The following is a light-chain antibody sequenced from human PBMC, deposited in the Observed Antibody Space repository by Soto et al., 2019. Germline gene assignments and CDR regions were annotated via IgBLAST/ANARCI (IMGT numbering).Light chain of an antibody. V-gene: IGKV1-5*03. CDR1: QSISSW. J-gene: IGKJ1*01. CDR3: QHYNSYSEA. Sequence: DIQRAQSPATLSGSVGDRVTIACRSSQSISSWLAWYQQQPGKATKLLIYKASTLKSGVPSRFSGSGSGTEFTLTISSLQPDDFATYYCQHYNSYSEAFGQGTKVDIK. CDR2: KAS.